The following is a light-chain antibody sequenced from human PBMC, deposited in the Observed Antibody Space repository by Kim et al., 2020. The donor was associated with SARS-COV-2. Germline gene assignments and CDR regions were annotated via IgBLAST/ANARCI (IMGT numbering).Light chain of an antibody. V-gene: IGKV3-15*01. J-gene: IGKJ2*01. Sequence: ETVMTQSPATLSVSPGERATLFCRASQSVGSTYLAWYQHKPGQAPRLLIYAASTRATDIPARFSGSGSGTEFTLTISSLQSEDFAVYYCQQYDNWPYTFGQGTKLEI. CDR2: AAS. CDR3: QQYDNWPYT. CDR1: QSVGSTY.